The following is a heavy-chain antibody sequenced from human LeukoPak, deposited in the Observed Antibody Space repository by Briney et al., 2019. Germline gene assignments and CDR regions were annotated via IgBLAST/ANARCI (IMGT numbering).Heavy chain of an antibody. CDR1: GGSISSSNYY. CDR2: IYTSEST. D-gene: IGHD6-13*01. V-gene: IGHV4-61*02. CDR3: ARMFSSSPIDY. Sequence: SQTLSLTCSVSGGSISSSNYYWSWIRQPAGKGLEWIGRIYTSESTYYNPSLKSRVTISVDTSKNQFSLKLSSVTAADTAVYYCARMFSSSPIDYWGQGALVTVSS. J-gene: IGHJ4*02.